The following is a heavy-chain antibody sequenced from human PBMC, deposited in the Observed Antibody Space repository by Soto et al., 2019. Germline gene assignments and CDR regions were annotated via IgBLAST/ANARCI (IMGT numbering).Heavy chain of an antibody. CDR2: IHSDGTGI. CDR1: GITLSSYW. V-gene: IGHV3-74*03. CDR3: PNILLDY. Sequence: EVHLVESGGDLVQPGGSLRLSCAASGITLSSYWMHWVRQAPGKGLEWVSRIHSDGTGITYADSVKGRFTISRDGAKNMLYLQMNSLRPEDTAVYSCPNILLDYWGQGTLVTVSA. D-gene: IGHD2-21*01. J-gene: IGHJ4*02.